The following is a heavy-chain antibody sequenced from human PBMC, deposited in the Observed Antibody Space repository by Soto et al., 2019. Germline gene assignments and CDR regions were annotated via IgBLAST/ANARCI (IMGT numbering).Heavy chain of an antibody. V-gene: IGHV4-31*03. CDR3: ARSAVGATKSGFDS. CDR1: GDSINNGGHY. Sequence: QVQLQESGPGLVKPSQTLSLTCNVSGDSINNGGHYWSWIRQPPGKGLEWTGFIYYSGTTYYNPSLKSRVTISVHTSKIQFSLKLNSVTAADTAVYYCARSAVGATKSGFDSWGQGTLVTVSS. D-gene: IGHD1-26*01. J-gene: IGHJ4*02. CDR2: IYYSGTT.